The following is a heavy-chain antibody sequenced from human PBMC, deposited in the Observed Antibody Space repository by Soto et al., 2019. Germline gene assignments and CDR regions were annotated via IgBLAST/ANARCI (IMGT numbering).Heavy chain of an antibody. Sequence: EVQLVQSGAEVKKPGESLKISCKGSGNSFISNWIAWVRQMPGKGLEWMGIIYPGNSDTRYSPSFQGQVIISADTSISTAYLQWSSLKASYTAIYYCARVTNWNFEYWGQGILVTVSS. CDR1: GNSFISNW. J-gene: IGHJ4*02. CDR2: IYPGNSDT. D-gene: IGHD1-20*01. CDR3: ARVTNWNFEY. V-gene: IGHV5-51*01.